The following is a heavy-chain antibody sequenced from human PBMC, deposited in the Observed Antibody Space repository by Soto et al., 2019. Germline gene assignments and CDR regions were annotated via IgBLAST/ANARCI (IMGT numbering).Heavy chain of an antibody. CDR1: GFTFSSYA. CDR2: ISGSGGST. CDR3: AKDRWSKSPPGGGTTGDAFDI. D-gene: IGHD1-1*01. Sequence: LSLTCAASGFTFSSYAMSWVRQAPGKGLEWVSAISGSGGSTYYADSVKGRFTISRDNSKNTLYLQMNSLRAEDTAVYYCAKDRWSKSPPGGGTTGDAFDIWGQGTMVTVSS. V-gene: IGHV3-23*01. J-gene: IGHJ3*02.